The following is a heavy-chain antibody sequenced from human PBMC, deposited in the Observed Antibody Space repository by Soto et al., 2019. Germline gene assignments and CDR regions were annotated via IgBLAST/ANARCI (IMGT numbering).Heavy chain of an antibody. V-gene: IGHV4-38-2*02. J-gene: IGHJ4*02. CDR3: ARPHDFWSGYYYFDY. Sequence: SETLSLTCTVSGYSISSGYYWGWIRQPPGKGLEWIGSIYHSGSTYYNPSLKSRVTISVDTSKNQFSLKLSSVTAADTAVYYCARPHDFWSGYYYFDYWGQGTLVTVSS. D-gene: IGHD3-3*01. CDR1: GYSISSGYY. CDR2: IYHSGST.